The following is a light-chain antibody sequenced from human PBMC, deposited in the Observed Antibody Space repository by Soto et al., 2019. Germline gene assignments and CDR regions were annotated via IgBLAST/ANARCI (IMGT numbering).Light chain of an antibody. CDR3: SAYTSSRPAV. CDR1: SSDVGGYNY. V-gene: IGLV2-14*01. Sequence: QSALTQPASVSGSPGQSITISCTGTSSDVGGYNYVSWYQQHPGKAPKLMIYDVSNRPSGVSNPFSGSKSGKTAPLDISGLPAEYEAAYYGSAYTSSRPAVFGGGTQRTV. CDR2: DVS. J-gene: IGLJ7*01.